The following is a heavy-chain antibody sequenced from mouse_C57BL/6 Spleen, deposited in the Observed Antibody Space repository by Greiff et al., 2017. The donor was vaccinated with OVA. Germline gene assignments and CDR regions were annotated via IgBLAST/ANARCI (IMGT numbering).Heavy chain of an antibody. J-gene: IGHJ2*01. CDR3: TRGGNNFFDY. V-gene: IGHV5-9-1*02. Sequence: EVKVVESGEGLVKPGGSLKLSCAASGFTFSSYAMSWVRQTPEKRLEWVAYISSGGDYIYYADTVKGRFTISRDNARNTLYLQMSNLKSEDTAMYYGTRGGNNFFDYWGQGTTLTVSS. CDR1: GFTFSSYA. CDR2: ISSGGDYI. D-gene: IGHD2-1*01.